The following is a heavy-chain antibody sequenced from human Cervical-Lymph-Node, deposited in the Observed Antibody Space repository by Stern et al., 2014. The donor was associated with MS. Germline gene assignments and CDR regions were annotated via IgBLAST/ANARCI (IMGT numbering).Heavy chain of an antibody. Sequence: QLVQSGAEVKKPGASVKVSCKASGYTFTSYGISWVRQAPGQGLEWMGWISAYNGNTNQAQKLPGRGAKTTDTSTRKAYMELGRLRADDTGVYYCAREGFDYWGQGTLVTVSS. CDR2: ISAYNGNT. CDR1: GYTFTSYG. CDR3: AREGFDY. V-gene: IGHV1-18*01. J-gene: IGHJ4*02.